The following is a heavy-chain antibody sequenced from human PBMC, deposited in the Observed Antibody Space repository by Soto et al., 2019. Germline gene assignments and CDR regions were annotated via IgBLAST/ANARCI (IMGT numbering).Heavy chain of an antibody. CDR2: IWNDGSTK. Sequence: GGTLRLSCAASGFAFSNHGMHWVRQAPGTGLEWVADIWNDGSTKYYADSVKGRFSISRDNSKNTLYLQMNSLRAEDTAVYSCVRGRAYGDYIPDFWGRGTLVTVS. V-gene: IGHV3-33*01. J-gene: IGHJ4*02. CDR1: GFAFSNHG. D-gene: IGHD4-17*01. CDR3: VRGRAYGDYIPDF.